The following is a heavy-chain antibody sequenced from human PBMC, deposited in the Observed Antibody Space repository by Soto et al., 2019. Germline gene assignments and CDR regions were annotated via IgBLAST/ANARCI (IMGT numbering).Heavy chain of an antibody. CDR3: ALGWYFDL. CDR2: ISGSGDNT. D-gene: IGHD7-27*01. CDR1: GFTFSNYA. J-gene: IGHJ2*01. Sequence: EVQLLESGGGLVQPGGSLRLSCAASGFTFSNYALSWGHQAPGKGLEWVSGISGSGDNTYYADSVKGRFTISRDDSRNTLYLQMNSLRAEDTAVYYCALGWYFDLWGRGTLVTVSS. V-gene: IGHV3-23*01.